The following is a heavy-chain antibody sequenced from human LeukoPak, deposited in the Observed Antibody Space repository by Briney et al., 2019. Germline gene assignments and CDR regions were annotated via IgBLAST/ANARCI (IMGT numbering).Heavy chain of an antibody. Sequence: PGGSLRLSCAASGFTFSSYAMHWVRQAPGKGLEYVSAISSNGGSTYYANSVKGRFTISRDNSKNTLYLQMGSLRAEDIAVYYCARAFMGYYFDYWGQGTLVTVSS. V-gene: IGHV3-64*01. CDR1: GFTFSSYA. CDR3: ARAFMGYYFDY. J-gene: IGHJ4*02. CDR2: ISSNGGST.